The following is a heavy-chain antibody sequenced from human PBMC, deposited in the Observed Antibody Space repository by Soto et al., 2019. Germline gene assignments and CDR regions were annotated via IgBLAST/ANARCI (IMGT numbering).Heavy chain of an antibody. CDR3: ASEYSGYSDATGGSAP. CDR2: INPSGGST. D-gene: IGHD5-12*01. CDR1: GYTFTSYY. V-gene: IGHV1-46*03. J-gene: IGHJ5*02. Sequence: ASVKVSCKASGYTFTSYYMHWVRQAPGQGLEWMGIINPSGGSTSYAQKFQGRVTMTRDTSTSTVYMELSSLRSEDTAVYYCASEYSGYSDATGGSAPWGQGTLVPVSS.